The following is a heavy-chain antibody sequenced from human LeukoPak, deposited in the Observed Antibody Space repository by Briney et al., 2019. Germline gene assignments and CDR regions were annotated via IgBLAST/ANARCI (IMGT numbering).Heavy chain of an antibody. CDR3: ARVVRGDAPYFDY. J-gene: IGHJ4*02. CDR2: IYYSGST. Sequence: SETLSLTCTVSGGSISSGDYYWSWIRQPPGKGLEWIGYIYYSGSTYYNPSLKSRVTISVDTSKNQFSLKLSSVTAADTAVYYCARVVRGDAPYFDYWGQGTLVTVSS. CDR1: GGSISSGDYY. V-gene: IGHV4-30-4*08. D-gene: IGHD3-10*01.